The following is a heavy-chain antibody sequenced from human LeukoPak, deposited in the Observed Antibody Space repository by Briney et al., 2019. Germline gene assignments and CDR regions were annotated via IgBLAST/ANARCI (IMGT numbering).Heavy chain of an antibody. V-gene: IGHV1-18*01. D-gene: IGHD2-2*01. CDR2: ISGHSGNT. Sequence: ASVQVSCKASGYAFVRNGISWVRQAPRQGLEWMGWISGHSGNTQYAQNLQGRVTLTTDTSTSTAYMELRSLRSDDTAVYYCARDCTTTSCLVDYWGQGTLVTASS. J-gene: IGHJ4*02. CDR3: ARDCTTTSCLVDY. CDR1: GYAFVRNG.